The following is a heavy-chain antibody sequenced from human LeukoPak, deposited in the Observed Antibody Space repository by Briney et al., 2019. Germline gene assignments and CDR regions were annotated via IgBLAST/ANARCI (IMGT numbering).Heavy chain of an antibody. CDR2: IKQDGSEM. J-gene: IGHJ4*02. CDR1: GFTFGSYA. V-gene: IGHV3-7*01. Sequence: GGSLRLSCAASGFTFGSYAIHWVRQAPGKGLEWVANIKQDGSEMFSVDSVKGRFTISRDNAKNSLYLQMNSLRVEDTAIYYCARDNPAAYWGQGTLVTVSS. CDR3: ARDNPAAY.